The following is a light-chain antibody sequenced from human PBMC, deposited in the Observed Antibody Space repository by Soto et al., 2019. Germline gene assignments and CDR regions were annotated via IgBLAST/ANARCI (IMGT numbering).Light chain of an antibody. V-gene: IGKV1-5*01. CDR2: DAS. CDR3: QQYGSSPT. J-gene: IGKJ5*01. Sequence: DIQMTESPSTLSASVGDRVTITCRASQSISNWLAWYQQKPVKAPKLLIYDASSLESGVPSRFSGSGSGTEFTLTISRLEPEDFAVYYCQQYGSSPTFGQGTRLEIK. CDR1: QSISNW.